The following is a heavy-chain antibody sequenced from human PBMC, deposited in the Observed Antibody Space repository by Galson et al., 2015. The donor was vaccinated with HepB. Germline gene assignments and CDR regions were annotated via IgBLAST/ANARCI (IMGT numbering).Heavy chain of an antibody. V-gene: IGHV2-5*01. CDR1: GFSLSTSGVS. D-gene: IGHD2-21*02. Sequence: ALVKPTQTLTLTCTFSGFSLSTSGVSVGWIRQPPGKALEWLALIYWNDNKRYSPSLKSRLTITKDSSKNQVVLTMTNMDPVDTATYFCVHRSFPVQCGVDCYVTWFDPWGQGTLVTVSS. J-gene: IGHJ5*02. CDR2: IYWNDNK. CDR3: VHRSFPVQCGVDCYVTWFDP.